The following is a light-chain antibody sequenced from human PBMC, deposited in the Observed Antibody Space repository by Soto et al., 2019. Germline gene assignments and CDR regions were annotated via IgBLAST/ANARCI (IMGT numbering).Light chain of an antibody. CDR3: SSYTTGNTLVV. V-gene: IGLV2-14*03. CDR1: SSDVDNYNF. Sequence: QSALTQPASVSGSPGQSITISCTGTSSDVDNYNFVSWYQHHPGKAPKLIIYDVTERPSGVSDRFSASKSGNTASLTISGLQTEDEADYHCSSYTTGNTLVVFGGGTKLTVL. J-gene: IGLJ2*01. CDR2: DVT.